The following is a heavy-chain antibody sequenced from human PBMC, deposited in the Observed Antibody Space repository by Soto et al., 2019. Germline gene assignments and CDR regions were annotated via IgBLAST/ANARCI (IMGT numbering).Heavy chain of an antibody. CDR1: GFTFSSYS. CDR3: ARDQRGCSGCSCYSWAFDY. CDR2: ISSSSSYI. J-gene: IGHJ4*02. Sequence: EVQLVESGGGLVKPGGSLRLSCAASGFTFSSYSMNWVRQAPGKGLEWVSSISSSSSYIYYADSVKGRFTISRDNAKNSLYLQMNSLRAEDTAVYYCARDQRGCSGCSCYSWAFDYWGQGTLVTVSS. D-gene: IGHD2-15*01. V-gene: IGHV3-21*01.